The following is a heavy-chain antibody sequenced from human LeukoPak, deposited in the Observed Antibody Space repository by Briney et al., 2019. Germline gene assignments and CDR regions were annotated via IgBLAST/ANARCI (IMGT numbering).Heavy chain of an antibody. CDR1: GGSISSGGYY. Sequence: PSETLSLTCTVSGGSISSGGYYWSWIRQHPGKGLEWIGYIYYSGSTYYNPSLKSRVTISVDTSKNQFSLKLSSVTAADTAVYYCARDNYYDSIRYRNWFDPWGQGTLVTVSS. J-gene: IGHJ5*02. CDR3: ARDNYYDSIRYRNWFDP. V-gene: IGHV4-31*03. CDR2: IYYSGST. D-gene: IGHD3-22*01.